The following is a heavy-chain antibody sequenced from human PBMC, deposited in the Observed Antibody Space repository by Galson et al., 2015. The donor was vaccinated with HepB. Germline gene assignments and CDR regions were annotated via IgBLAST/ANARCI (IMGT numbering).Heavy chain of an antibody. CDR1: GFTFSSYG. D-gene: IGHD6-13*01. CDR2: IWNDGGTK. V-gene: IGHV3-33*01. CDR3: ARAKTITAAGADNRLDP. Sequence: SLRLSCAASGFTFSSYGMHWVRQAPGKGLEWVAVIWNDGGTKYYGDAVKGRFTISRDSSKDTLYLQMNSLRTEDTAVYYCARAKTITAAGADNRLDPWGQGTLVTVSS. J-gene: IGHJ5*02.